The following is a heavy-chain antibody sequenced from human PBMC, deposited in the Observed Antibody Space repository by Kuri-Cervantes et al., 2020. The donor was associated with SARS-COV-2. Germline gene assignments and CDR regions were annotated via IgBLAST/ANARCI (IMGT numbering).Heavy chain of an antibody. Sequence: SVKVSCKASGGTFSSYAISWVRQAPGQGLEWMGGIIPIFGTANYAQKFQGRVTITADESTSTAYMELSSLRSEDTAVYYCARGRHEDIVVVPDDYYYGMDAWGQGTMVTVSS. CDR1: GGTFSSYA. CDR2: IIPIFGTA. CDR3: ARGRHEDIVVVPDDYYYGMDA. V-gene: IGHV1-69*13. D-gene: IGHD2-2*01. J-gene: IGHJ6*02.